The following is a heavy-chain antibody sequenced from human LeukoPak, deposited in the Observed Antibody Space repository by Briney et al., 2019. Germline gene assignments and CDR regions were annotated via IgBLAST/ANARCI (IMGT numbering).Heavy chain of an antibody. CDR3: ARDFCPPKVAHPCCFDP. J-gene: IGHJ5*02. Sequence: ASVKVSCKASGGTFSSYAISWLRQAPGQGLEWMGGIIPIFGTANYTQKFQGRATIIADESTSTVYMELSSLTSEDTAVYYCARDFCPPKVAHPCCFDPWGQGTLVTVSS. CDR2: IIPIFGTA. D-gene: IGHD2-15*01. V-gene: IGHV1-69*13. CDR1: GGTFSSYA.